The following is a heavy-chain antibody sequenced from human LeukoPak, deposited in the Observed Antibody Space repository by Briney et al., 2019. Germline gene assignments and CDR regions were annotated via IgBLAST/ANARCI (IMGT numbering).Heavy chain of an antibody. J-gene: IGHJ4*02. Sequence: SVKVSCKAPGGTFSSYAISWVRQAPGQGLEWMGGIIPIFGTANYAQKFQGRVTITADESTSTAYMELSSLRSEDTAVYYCARDINFRYYYDSSGYYTPPYFDYWGQGTLVTVPS. CDR2: IIPIFGTA. D-gene: IGHD3-22*01. CDR1: GGTFSSYA. CDR3: ARDINFRYYYDSSGYYTPPYFDY. V-gene: IGHV1-69*13.